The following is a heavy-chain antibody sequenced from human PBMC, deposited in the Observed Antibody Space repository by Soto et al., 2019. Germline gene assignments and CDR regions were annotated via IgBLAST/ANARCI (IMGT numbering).Heavy chain of an antibody. CDR3: ENTRCELLAFYY. J-gene: IGHJ4*02. CDR2: ISGSGGST. Sequence: EVQLLESGGGLVQPGGSLRLSCAASGFTFSSYAMSWVRQAPGKGLEWVSAISGSGGSTYYADSVKGRFTISRDNSKNTLYLQMNSLTAEDTAVYYCENTRCELLAFYYWGQGTLFTVAS. V-gene: IGHV3-23*01. CDR1: GFTFSSYA. D-gene: IGHD1-26*01.